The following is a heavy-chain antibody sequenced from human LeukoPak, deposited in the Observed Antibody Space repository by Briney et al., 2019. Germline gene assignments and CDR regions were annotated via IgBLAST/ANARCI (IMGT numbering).Heavy chain of an antibody. J-gene: IGHJ5*02. Sequence: SETLSLTCAVYGGSFSGYYWSWIRQPPGKGLEWIGEINHSGSTNYNPSLKSRVTISVDTSKNQFSLKLSSVTAADTAVYYCARRLWMANRFDPWGQGTLVTVSS. CDR1: GGSFSGYY. CDR2: INHSGST. D-gene: IGHD5-24*01. CDR3: ARRLWMANRFDP. V-gene: IGHV4-34*01.